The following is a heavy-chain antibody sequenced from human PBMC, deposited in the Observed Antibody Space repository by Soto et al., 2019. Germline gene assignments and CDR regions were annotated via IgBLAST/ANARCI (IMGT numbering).Heavy chain of an antibody. CDR2: ISSTTNYI. CDR1: GFTFTRYS. J-gene: IGHJ4*02. CDR3: ARESEDLTSKFDY. V-gene: IGHV3-21*01. Sequence: GGSLRLSCAASGFTFTRYSMNWVRQAPGKGLEWVSSISSTTNYIYYADSMKGQFTVSRDNAKNSVYLDMNSLSAEDTAVYYCARESEDLTSKFDYWGQGTLVTVSS.